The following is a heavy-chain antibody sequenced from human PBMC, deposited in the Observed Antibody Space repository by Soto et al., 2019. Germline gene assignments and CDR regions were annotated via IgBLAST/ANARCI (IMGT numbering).Heavy chain of an antibody. D-gene: IGHD5-12*01. CDR3: ARRIVPTETFDY. CDR1: GGSVSSGNYY. J-gene: IGHJ4*02. V-gene: IGHV4-61*01. CDR2: FSYSGST. Sequence: PSETLSLTCTVSGGSVSSGNYYWSWIRQSPGKGLEWIGYFSYSGSTHYNPSLKSRVTISVDTSKNQFSLTVTSVTAADTAVYYCARRIVPTETFDYWGQGTLVTVSS.